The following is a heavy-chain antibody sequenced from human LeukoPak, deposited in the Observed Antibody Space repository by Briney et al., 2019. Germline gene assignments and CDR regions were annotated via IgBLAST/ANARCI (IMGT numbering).Heavy chain of an antibody. D-gene: IGHD1-14*01. CDR2: IKGDGSEK. CDR3: ARGVEPLAANTLAY. J-gene: IGHJ4*02. CDR1: GFTFSNYW. Sequence: GSLRLSCAASGFTFSNYWMNWVRQAPGEGLECVANIKGDGSEKYYVDSVKGRFTISRDNSKNTLYLEMNSLSPDDTAVYYCARGVEPLAANTLAYWGQGTLVTVSS. V-gene: IGHV3-7*03.